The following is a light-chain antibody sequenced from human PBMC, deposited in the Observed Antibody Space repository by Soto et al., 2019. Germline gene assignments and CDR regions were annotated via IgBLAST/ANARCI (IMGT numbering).Light chain of an antibody. CDR2: EVT. CDR3: SAYAGFNNLL. V-gene: IGLV2-8*01. J-gene: IGLJ2*01. Sequence: QSALTQPPSASGSPGESVTISCTGSSGDIGAFKYVSWFQQFPGKAPKLIIYEVTERPSGVPGRFSGSKSDNTASLTVSGRQPDDEGIYFCSAYAGFNNLLFGGGTKLTVL. CDR1: SGDIGAFKY.